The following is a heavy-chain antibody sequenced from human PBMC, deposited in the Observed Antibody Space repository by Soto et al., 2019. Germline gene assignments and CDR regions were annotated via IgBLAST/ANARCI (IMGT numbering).Heavy chain of an antibody. D-gene: IGHD5-12*01. CDR3: ARQGGYSGYDLGY. Sequence: QLQLQESGPGLVKPSETLSLTCTVSGGSISSSSYYWGWIRQPPGKGLEWIGSIYYSGSTYYNPSLKSRVTISVDTSKNQFSLKLSSVTAADTAVYYCARQGGYSGYDLGYWGQGTLVTVSS. V-gene: IGHV4-39*01. CDR1: GGSISSSSYY. J-gene: IGHJ4*02. CDR2: IYYSGST.